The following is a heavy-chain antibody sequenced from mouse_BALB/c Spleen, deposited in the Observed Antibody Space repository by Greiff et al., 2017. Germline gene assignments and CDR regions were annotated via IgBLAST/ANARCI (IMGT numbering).Heavy chain of an antibody. V-gene: IGHV5-6-3*01. CDR3: ARDLIYYFDY. Sequence: EVQLVESGGGLVQPGGSLKLSCAASGFTFSSYGMSWVRQTPDKRLELVATINSNGGSTYYPDSVKGRFTISRDNAKNTLYLQMSSLKSEDTAMYYCARDLIYYFDYWGQGTTLTVSS. CDR2: INSNGGST. D-gene: IGHD2-4*01. CDR1: GFTFSSYG. J-gene: IGHJ2*01.